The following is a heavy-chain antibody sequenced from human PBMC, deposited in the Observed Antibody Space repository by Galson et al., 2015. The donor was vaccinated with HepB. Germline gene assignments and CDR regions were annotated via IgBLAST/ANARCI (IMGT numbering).Heavy chain of an antibody. Sequence: SVKVSCKASGYTFTNYYLHWVRQAPGQGLEWMAIIDPRGGSTTFAQKSQGRVTLTRDTSTSTVYMELSSLRSEDTAVYYCARGGSYFDGRGSLYNWFDPWGQGTLVTVSS. V-gene: IGHV1-46*01. CDR3: ARGGSYFDGRGSLYNWFDP. CDR2: IDPRGGST. J-gene: IGHJ5*02. CDR1: GYTFTNYY. D-gene: IGHD3-22*01.